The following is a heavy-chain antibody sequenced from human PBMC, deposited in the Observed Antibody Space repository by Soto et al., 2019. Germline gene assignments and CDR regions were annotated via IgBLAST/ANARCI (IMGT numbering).Heavy chain of an antibody. CDR3: ARVRREFDTSGPVDY. Sequence: PSETLSLTCTVSGGSITSYYYSWIRQPPGKGLEWIGFIYYSGSTYYNPSLQSRVTMSVDRSRNQFSLKLNSVTAADTAVYYCARVRREFDTSGPVDYWGQGTLVTVSS. CDR2: IYYSGST. V-gene: IGHV4-59*04. J-gene: IGHJ4*02. D-gene: IGHD3-10*01. CDR1: GGSITSYY.